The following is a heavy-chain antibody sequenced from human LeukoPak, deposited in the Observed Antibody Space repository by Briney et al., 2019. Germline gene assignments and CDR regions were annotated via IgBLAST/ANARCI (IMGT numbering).Heavy chain of an antibody. V-gene: IGHV3-23*01. D-gene: IGHD3-3*01. CDR1: GFTFSTYA. J-gene: IGHJ3*02. Sequence: GGSLRLSCAASGFTFSTYAMSWVRQAPGKGLEWVSAISGSGGTTYNADSVKGRFTISRDNSKSTLYLQMNSLRAEDTALYYCAKSRSAYPRVGGFDMWGQGTMVTVSS. CDR3: AKSRSAYPRVGGFDM. CDR2: ISGSGGTT.